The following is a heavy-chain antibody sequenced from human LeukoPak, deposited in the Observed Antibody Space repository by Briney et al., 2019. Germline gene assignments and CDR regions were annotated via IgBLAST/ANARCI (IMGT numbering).Heavy chain of an antibody. Sequence: SETLSLTCTVSGGSITSYYWSWIRQPAGKELEWIGRIYTSGSTNYNPSLKSRVTISVDKSKNQFSLKLNSVTAADTAVYYCAIGGGTTFPFDYWGQGTLVTVSS. CDR3: AIGGGTTFPFDY. CDR2: IYTSGST. J-gene: IGHJ4*02. CDR1: GGSITSYY. D-gene: IGHD1-7*01. V-gene: IGHV4-4*07.